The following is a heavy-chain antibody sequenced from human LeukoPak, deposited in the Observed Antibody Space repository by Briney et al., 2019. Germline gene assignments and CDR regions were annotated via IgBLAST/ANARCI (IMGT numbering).Heavy chain of an antibody. J-gene: IGHJ4*02. CDR3: AREDYDSSGHDY. CDR2: IYYSGST. D-gene: IGHD3-22*01. Sequence: SETLSLTCTVSGGSISSSSYYWGWIRQPPGKGLEWIGSIYYSGSTYYNPSLKSRVTISVDTSKNQFSLKLSSVTAADTAVYYCAREDYDSSGHDYWGQGTLVTVSS. V-gene: IGHV4-39*07. CDR1: GGSISSSSYY.